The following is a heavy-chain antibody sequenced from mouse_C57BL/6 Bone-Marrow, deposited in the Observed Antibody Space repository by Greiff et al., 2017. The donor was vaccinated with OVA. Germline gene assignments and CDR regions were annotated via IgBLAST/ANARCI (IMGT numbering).Heavy chain of an antibody. CDR1: GYTFTSYW. V-gene: IGHV1-55*01. Sequence: QVQLQQSGAELVKPGASVKMSCKASGYTFTSYWITWVKQRPGQGLEWIGDIYPGSGSTNYNEKFKSKATLTVDTSSSTAYMQLSSLTSEDSAVYYRAREGVFYYAMDYWGQGTSVTVSS. CDR3: AREGVFYYAMDY. J-gene: IGHJ4*01. CDR2: IYPGSGST.